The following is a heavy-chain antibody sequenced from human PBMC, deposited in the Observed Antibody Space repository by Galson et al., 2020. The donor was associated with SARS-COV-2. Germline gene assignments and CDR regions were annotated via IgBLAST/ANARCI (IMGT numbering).Heavy chain of an antibody. CDR2: FYYSGNT. CDR3: ARGPAYYYDSSGHYTRPSVHFQH. D-gene: IGHD3-22*01. CDR1: GGSISRSSSY. V-gene: IGHV4-39*07. Sequence: SGTLSLTCTVSGGSISRSSSYWGWIRQPPGKGLEWIGGFYYSGNTHYNPSLKSRVTISVDTSKNQFSLKLTSVTAADTAVYYCARGPAYYYDSSGHYTRPSVHFQHWGQGTLVTVSS. J-gene: IGHJ1*01.